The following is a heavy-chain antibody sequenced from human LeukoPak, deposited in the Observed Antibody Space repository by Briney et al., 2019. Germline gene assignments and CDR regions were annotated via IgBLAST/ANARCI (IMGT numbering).Heavy chain of an antibody. J-gene: IGHJ4*02. D-gene: IGHD6-13*01. Sequence: GRSLRLSCAASGFTFSSYAMHWVRQAPGKGLEWVAVISYDGSNKYYADSVKGRFTISRDNSKNTLYLQMNSLRAEDTAVYYCARGGPSYSSSWYGGFDYWGQGTLVTASS. CDR1: GFTFSSYA. CDR2: ISYDGSNK. CDR3: ARGGPSYSSSWYGGFDY. V-gene: IGHV3-30*04.